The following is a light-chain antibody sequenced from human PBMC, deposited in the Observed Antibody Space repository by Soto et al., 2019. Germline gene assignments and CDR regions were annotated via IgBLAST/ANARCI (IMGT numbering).Light chain of an antibody. J-gene: IGLJ1*01. Sequence: QSVLTQPPSASGSPGQSVSISCTGTSSDVGEYKYVSWYQQHPGKAPKLMIYEVSKRPSGVSNRFSGSKSGNTASLTISGLQAEDEADYYCSSYTSSSTLYVFGTGTKVTVL. CDR2: EVS. CDR1: SSDVGEYKY. CDR3: SSYTSSSTLYV. V-gene: IGLV2-14*01.